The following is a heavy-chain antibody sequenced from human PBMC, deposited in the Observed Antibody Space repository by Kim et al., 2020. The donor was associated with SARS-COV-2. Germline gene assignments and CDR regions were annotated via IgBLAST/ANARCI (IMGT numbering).Heavy chain of an antibody. CDR1: GYSFTSYW. V-gene: IGHV5-51*01. CDR2: IYPGDSDT. J-gene: IGHJ4*02. D-gene: IGHD3-10*01. CDR3: ARHSITMVRGVIADYFDY. Sequence: GESLKISCKGSGYSFTSYWIGWVRQMPGKGLEWMGIIYPGDSDTRYSPSFQAQVTISADKSISTAYLQWSSLKASDTAMYYCARHSITMVRGVIADYFDYWGQGTLVTVSS.